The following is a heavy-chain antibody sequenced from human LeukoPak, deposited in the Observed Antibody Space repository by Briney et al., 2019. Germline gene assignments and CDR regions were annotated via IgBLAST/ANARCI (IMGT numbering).Heavy chain of an antibody. V-gene: IGHV4-4*09. CDR1: GGSISTYY. CDR3: ARHGGHDYSNYAWFDP. D-gene: IGHD4-11*01. Sequence: SETLSLTCTVSGGSISTYYWSWIRQPPGKGLEWIGYNYSSGGTNYNPSLKSRVTISVDTSKNQFSLKLSSVTAADTAVYYCARHGGHDYSNYAWFDPWGQGILVTVSS. J-gene: IGHJ5*02. CDR2: NYSSGGT.